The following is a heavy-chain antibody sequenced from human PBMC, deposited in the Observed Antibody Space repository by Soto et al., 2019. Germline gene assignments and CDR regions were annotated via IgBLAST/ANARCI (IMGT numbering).Heavy chain of an antibody. CDR1: GGSISSGGYS. CDR2: IYHSGST. D-gene: IGHD5-12*01. CDR3: ARVTVAKRFEGVGYSYGMDV. Sequence: SETLSLTCAVSGGSISSGGYSWSWIRQPPGKGLEWIGYIYHSGSTYYNPSLKSRVTISVDRSKNQFSLKLSSVTAADTAVYYCARVTVAKRFEGVGYSYGMDVCGQGTTVTVSS. J-gene: IGHJ6*02. V-gene: IGHV4-30-2*01.